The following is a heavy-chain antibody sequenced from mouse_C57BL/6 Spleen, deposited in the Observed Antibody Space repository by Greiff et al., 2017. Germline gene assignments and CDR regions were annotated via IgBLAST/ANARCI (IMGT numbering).Heavy chain of an antibody. V-gene: IGHV1-52*01. D-gene: IGHD2-4*01. CDR1: GYTFTSYW. CDR2: IYPSDSET. CDR3: ARRIYYDYEGGYFEV. J-gene: IGHJ1*03. Sequence: VQLQQPGAELVRPGSSVKLSCKASGYTFTSYWMHWVKQRPIQGLEWIGNIYPSDSETHYNQKFKDKATLTVDKSSSTAYMQLSSLTSEDSAVYYCARRIYYDYEGGYFEVWGTGTTVTVSS.